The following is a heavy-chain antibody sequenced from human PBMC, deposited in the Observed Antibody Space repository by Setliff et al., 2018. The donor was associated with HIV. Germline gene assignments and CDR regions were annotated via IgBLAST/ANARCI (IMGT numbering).Heavy chain of an antibody. CDR2: ITPVFGVA. D-gene: IGHD3-3*01. CDR3: AKETPMGLEWSSPDPRNYNAYYYMDV. J-gene: IGHJ6*03. Sequence: SVKVSCKASGGMPNRYAISWVQQAPGQGLEWMGGITPVFGVANYAQNFQDTVTFTADDSTSTAYMEMSSLRSEDTSIYHCAKETPMGLEWSSPDPRNYNAYYYMDVWGEGTTVTVSS. CDR1: GGMPNRYA. V-gene: IGHV1-69*13.